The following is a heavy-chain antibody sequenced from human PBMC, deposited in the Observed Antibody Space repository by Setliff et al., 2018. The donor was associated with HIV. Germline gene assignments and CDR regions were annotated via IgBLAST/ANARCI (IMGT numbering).Heavy chain of an antibody. D-gene: IGHD3-22*01. Sequence: PGGSLRLSCTASGFTFSSYEMNWVRQAPGKGLEWVSSISSGSSYIYYAESVKGRFTISRDNAKNSLYLQMNSLRAEDTAVYYCAKAGVYYDSSGYCIDYWGQGTLVTVSS. CDR2: ISSGSSYI. V-gene: IGHV3-21*01. J-gene: IGHJ4*02. CDR1: GFTFSSYE. CDR3: AKAGVYYDSSGYCIDY.